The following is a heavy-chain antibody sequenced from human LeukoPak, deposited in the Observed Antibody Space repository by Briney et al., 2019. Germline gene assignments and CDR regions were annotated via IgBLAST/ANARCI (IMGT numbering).Heavy chain of an antibody. CDR3: ARTELRPQPRTTGKRGVLDN. J-gene: IGHJ4*02. CDR1: GGSFSGYY. V-gene: IGHV4-34*01. Sequence: SETLSLTCAVYGGSFSGYYWSWIRQPPGKGLEWIGEINHSGSTNYNPSLKSRVTISVDTSKNQFSLKLSSVTAADTAVYYCARTELRPQPRTTGKRGVLDNWGQGTLVTVSS. D-gene: IGHD1-1*01. CDR2: INHSGST.